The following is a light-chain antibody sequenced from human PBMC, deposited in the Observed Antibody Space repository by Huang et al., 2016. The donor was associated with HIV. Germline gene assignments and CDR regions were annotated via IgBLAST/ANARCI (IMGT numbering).Light chain of an antibody. CDR1: QSVSSRY. Sequence: EIVLTQSPGTLSLSPGERATLSCRASQSVSSRYLACYQQKPGQAPRLLIYGASYSATGIPDRISGSGSGTAFTLTINRLEPEDLAVYYCQQYGTSRIFTFGPGTRVHIK. CDR2: GAS. CDR3: QQYGTSRIFT. V-gene: IGKV3-20*01. J-gene: IGKJ3*01.